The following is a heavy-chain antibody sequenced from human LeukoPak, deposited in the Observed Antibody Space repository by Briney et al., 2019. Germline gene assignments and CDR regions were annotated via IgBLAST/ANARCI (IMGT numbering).Heavy chain of an antibody. V-gene: IGHV3-15*01. CDR3: TTDRLFLQH. Sequence: PGGSLRLSCVASGFKVSSAWMTWVRQGPGKGLEWLGRIKSDSDGGTVDYAAPVKGRFTVSRDDATNTLVLQMDSLTREDAGVYFCTTDRLFLQHWGQGTPVTVSS. CDR1: GFKVSSAW. J-gene: IGHJ1*01. D-gene: IGHD2-15*01. CDR2: IKSDSDGGTV.